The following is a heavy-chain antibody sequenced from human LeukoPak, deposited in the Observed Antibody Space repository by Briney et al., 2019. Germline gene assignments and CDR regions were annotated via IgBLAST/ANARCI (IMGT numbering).Heavy chain of an antibody. CDR3: ARGYGSGSYFVY. CDR1: GGSISSYY. D-gene: IGHD3-10*01. J-gene: IGHJ4*02. Sequence: PSETLSLTCTVSGGSISSYYWSWIRQPAGKGLEWIGRIYTNGNTNYNPSLKSRLTMSIDTSKNQFSLKLSSVTAADTAVYYCARGYGSGSYFVYWGQGTLVTVSS. V-gene: IGHV4-4*07. CDR2: IYTNGNT.